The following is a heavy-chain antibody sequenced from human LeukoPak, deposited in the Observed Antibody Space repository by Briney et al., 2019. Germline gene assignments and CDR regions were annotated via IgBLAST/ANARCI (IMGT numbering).Heavy chain of an antibody. CDR1: GGSISTYY. CDR3: VRQRLLWFGEPNSGFDY. Sequence: PSETLSLTCTVSGGSISTYYWSWIRQPPGKGLEWIGYIYYSGSTNYNPSLKSRVTISLDTSKKQFSLNLYSVTAADTAVYYCVRQRLLWFGEPNSGFDYWGQGTLVTVSS. V-gene: IGHV4-59*08. J-gene: IGHJ4*02. CDR2: IYYSGST. D-gene: IGHD3-10*01.